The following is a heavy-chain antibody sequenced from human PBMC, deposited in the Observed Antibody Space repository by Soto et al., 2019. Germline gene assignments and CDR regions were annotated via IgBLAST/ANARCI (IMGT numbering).Heavy chain of an antibody. CDR3: ARERTRGFDP. CDR1: GYTFTSYD. CDR2: MNPNSGNT. V-gene: IGHV1-8*01. J-gene: IGHJ5*02. Sequence: QVKLVQSGAEVKKPGASVKVSCKASGYTFTSYDINWVRQATGQGLEWMGWMNPNSGNTAYAQKFLGRVTMTRNTSLSTAYLELSSLRSEYTAVYYWARERTRGFDPWGQGTLVTVSS.